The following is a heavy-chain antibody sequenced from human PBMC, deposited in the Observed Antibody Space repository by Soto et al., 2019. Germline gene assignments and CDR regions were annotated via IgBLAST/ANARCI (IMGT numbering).Heavy chain of an antibody. CDR3: AGTKTLQYCSSTSFFFFDS. CDR2: IYYSGST. V-gene: IGHV4-59*08. Sequence: SETLSLTCTVSGGSISSYYWSWIRQPPGKGLEWIGYIYYSGSTNYNPSLKSRVTISVDTSTNQFSLKQSSVTAADKAMYYGAGTKTLQYCSSTSFFFFDSGGQETWVPVP. D-gene: IGHD2-2*01. J-gene: IGHJ4*02. CDR1: GGSISSYY.